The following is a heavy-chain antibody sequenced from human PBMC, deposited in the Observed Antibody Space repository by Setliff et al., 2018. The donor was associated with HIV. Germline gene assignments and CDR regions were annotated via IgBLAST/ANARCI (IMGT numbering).Heavy chain of an antibody. CDR1: GYTFSNYC. V-gene: IGHV5-51*01. CDR3: ARVGAGAAKDLDY. Sequence: GESLKISCKDSGYTFSNYCIAWVRQMPGKGLEWMGIIYPGNSDTTYSPSFQGQVTISADKSISTAYLQWSSLKASDTAVYYCARVGAGAAKDLDYWGQGTPVTVSS. J-gene: IGHJ4*02. D-gene: IGHD1-26*01. CDR2: IYPGNSDT.